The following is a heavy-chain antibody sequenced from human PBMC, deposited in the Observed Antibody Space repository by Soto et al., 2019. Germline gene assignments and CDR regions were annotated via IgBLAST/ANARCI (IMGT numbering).Heavy chain of an antibody. D-gene: IGHD3-22*01. J-gene: IGHJ5*02. Sequence: GGSLRLSCAASGFTFDDYAMHWVRQAPGKGLEWVSLISGDGGSTYYADSVKGRFTISRDNSKNSLYLQMNSLRTEDTALYYCAKDMMYYDSSGFNCFDPWGQGTLVTVSS. V-gene: IGHV3-43*02. CDR2: ISGDGGST. CDR3: AKDMMYYDSSGFNCFDP. CDR1: GFTFDDYA.